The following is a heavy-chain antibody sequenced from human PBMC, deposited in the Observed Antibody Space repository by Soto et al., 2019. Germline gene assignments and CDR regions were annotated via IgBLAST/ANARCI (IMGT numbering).Heavy chain of an antibody. J-gene: IGHJ4*02. CDR3: AADISRDGYTQHDY. V-gene: IGHV1-58*01. Sequence: GASVKVSCTASGFTFTSSAVQWVRQARGQRLEWIGWIVVGSGNTNYAQKFQERVTITRDMSTSTAYMELSSLRSEDTAVYYRAADISRDGYTQHDYWGQGTLVTVSS. D-gene: IGHD5-12*01. CDR1: GFTFTSSA. CDR2: IVVGSGNT.